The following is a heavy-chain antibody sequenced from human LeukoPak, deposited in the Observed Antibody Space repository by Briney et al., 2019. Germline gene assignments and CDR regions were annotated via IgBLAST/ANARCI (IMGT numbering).Heavy chain of an antibody. CDR2: IKQDGSEK. Sequence: GGSLRLSCAASGFTFSSYWMSWVRQAPGKGLEWVANIKQDGSEKYYVDSVKGRFTISRDNAKNSLYLQMNSLRAEDTAVYYCARQAPQYSSYMDVWGKGTTVTISS. CDR1: GFTFSSYW. CDR3: ARQAPQYSSYMDV. V-gene: IGHV3-7*01. J-gene: IGHJ6*03.